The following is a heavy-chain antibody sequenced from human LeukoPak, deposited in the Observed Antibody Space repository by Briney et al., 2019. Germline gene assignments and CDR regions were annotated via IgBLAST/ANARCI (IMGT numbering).Heavy chain of an antibody. CDR2: ILHTGPT. CDR3: VRGGTYYLPY. J-gene: IGHJ4*02. CDR1: GVSITDNW. V-gene: IGHV4-4*02. Sequence: KASETLSLTCAVSGVSITDNWWSWVRQPPGKGLEWIGEILHTGPTNFNPSLKSRVTISMDKSKNQLSLRLNSVTAADTAIYYCVRGGTYYLPYWGQGILVTVPS. D-gene: IGHD1-26*01.